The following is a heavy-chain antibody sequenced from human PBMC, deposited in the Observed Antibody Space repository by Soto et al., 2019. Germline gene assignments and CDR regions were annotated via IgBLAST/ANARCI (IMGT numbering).Heavy chain of an antibody. V-gene: IGHV3-21*02. CDR2: SNEDSTYI. J-gene: IGHJ6*03. CDR1: GFAFNTYS. Sequence: EVQLVESGGGLVKPGRSLRLSCTASGFAFNTYSMNWVRQAPGKGLEWVSSSNEDSTYIYYADSLRARLTISRDNAEDSLFLQMTSLRTDDSAVDYCVRVVGCYVRSGYMDLWGDGATVTVSS. CDR3: VRVVGCYVRSGYMDL. D-gene: IGHD3-10*02.